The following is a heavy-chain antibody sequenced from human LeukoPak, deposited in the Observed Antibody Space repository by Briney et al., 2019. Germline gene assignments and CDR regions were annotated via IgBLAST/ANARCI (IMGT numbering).Heavy chain of an antibody. Sequence: SETLSLTCTVSGGSISSSSYYWGWIRQPPGKGLEWIGSVYYSGSTYYNPSLKSRVAVSVDTSKNQFSLKLSSVTAADTAVYYCARLYYYYYYMDVWGKGTTVTVSS. CDR1: GGSISSSSYY. J-gene: IGHJ6*03. V-gene: IGHV4-39*01. CDR2: VYYSGST. CDR3: ARLYYYYYYMDV.